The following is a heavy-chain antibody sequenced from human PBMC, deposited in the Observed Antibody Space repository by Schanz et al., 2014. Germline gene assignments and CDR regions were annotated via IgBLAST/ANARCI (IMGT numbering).Heavy chain of an antibody. V-gene: IGHV3-23*04. D-gene: IGHD3-10*01. CDR1: GFNFITFA. J-gene: IGHJ5*02. CDR2: IGGDASRT. Sequence: EVHLVESGGGLVQPGGSLRLSCAASGFNFITFAMSWVRQAPGKGPEWVSAIGGDASRTYYADSVKGRFTISRDNSKGTLYPKMNSLRADDTAVYYCARAPPLVRGIAGWFGPWGQGSLVTVSS. CDR3: ARAPPLVRGIAGWFGP.